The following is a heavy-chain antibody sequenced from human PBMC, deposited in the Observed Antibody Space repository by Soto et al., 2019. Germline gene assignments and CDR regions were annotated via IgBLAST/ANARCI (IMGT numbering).Heavy chain of an antibody. CDR1: GDSVSSNSAA. Sequence: RSQTLSLTCAISGDSVSSNSAAWNWIRQSPSRGLEWLGRTYYRSKWYNDYAVSVKSRITINPDTSKNQFSLQLNSVTPEDTAVYYCARADCSSTSCYTYYFDYWGQGTLVTVSS. J-gene: IGHJ4*02. V-gene: IGHV6-1*01. CDR2: TYYRSKWYN. CDR3: ARADCSSTSCYTYYFDY. D-gene: IGHD2-2*02.